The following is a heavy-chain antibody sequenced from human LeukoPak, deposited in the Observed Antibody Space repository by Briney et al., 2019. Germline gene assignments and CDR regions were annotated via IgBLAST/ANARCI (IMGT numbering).Heavy chain of an antibody. CDR2: INHSGST. Sequence: SETLSLTCAVYGGSFSGYYWSWIRQPPGKGLEWIGEINHSGSTNYNPSLKSRVTISVDTSKNQFSLKLSSVTAADTAVYYCARVTSLRYSSGGGHYLDYWGQGTLVTVSS. D-gene: IGHD6-25*01. V-gene: IGHV4-34*01. J-gene: IGHJ4*02. CDR1: GGSFSGYY. CDR3: ARVTSLRYSSGGGHYLDY.